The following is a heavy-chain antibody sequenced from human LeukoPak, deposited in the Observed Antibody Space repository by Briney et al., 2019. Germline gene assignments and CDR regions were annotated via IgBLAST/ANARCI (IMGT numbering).Heavy chain of an antibody. CDR2: IHTSGTT. D-gene: IGHD2-15*01. CDR1: GGSISSGSYF. V-gene: IGHV4-61*02. CDR3: ARGGGYDAFDI. Sequence: PSQTLSLTCSVSGGSISSGSYFWSCIRQPAGKGLEWIGRIHTSGTTNYNPSLKSRVTTSLDRSKNQFSLNLSSVTASDTAVYYCARGGGYDAFDIWGQGTMVTVSS. J-gene: IGHJ3*02.